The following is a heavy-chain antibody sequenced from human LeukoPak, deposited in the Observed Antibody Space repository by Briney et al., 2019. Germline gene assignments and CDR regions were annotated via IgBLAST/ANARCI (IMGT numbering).Heavy chain of an antibody. D-gene: IGHD3-10*01. CDR3: ARSRELLWFGELLPYYFDY. Sequence: SETLSLTCTVSGGSISSYYWSWIRQPPGKGLEWIGDIYYSGSTNYNPSLKSRVTISVDTSKNQFSLKLSSVTAADTAVYYCARSRELLWFGELLPYYFDYWGQGTLVTVSS. J-gene: IGHJ4*02. CDR2: IYYSGST. V-gene: IGHV4-59*01. CDR1: GGSISSYY.